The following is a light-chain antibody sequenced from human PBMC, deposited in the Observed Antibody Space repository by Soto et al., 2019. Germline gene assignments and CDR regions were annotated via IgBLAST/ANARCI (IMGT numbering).Light chain of an antibody. CDR1: QDIDIS. J-gene: IGKJ1*01. V-gene: IGKV1-5*01. CDR2: AAS. Sequence: DIQMTQFPSTLSASVGDRVTITCRASQDIDISLAWFQQRPGEAPKLLIFAASGLESGVPSTFSGSGSGTEFTLTISSVQPDDFATYYCQQYNDYSATFGQGTKVEIK. CDR3: QQYNDYSAT.